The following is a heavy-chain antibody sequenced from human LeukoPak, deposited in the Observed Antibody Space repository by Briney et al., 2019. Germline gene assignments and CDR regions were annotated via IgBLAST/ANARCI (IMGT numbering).Heavy chain of an antibody. D-gene: IGHD2-2*01. CDR1: GDSVSSNSVT. J-gene: IGHJ5*02. CDR2: TYYRSTWYN. V-gene: IGHV6-1*01. CDR3: ARRLTQYDCFDP. Sequence: SQTLSLTCAISGDSVSSNSVTWNWIRQSPSRVLEWLGRTYYRSTWYNDYAVSVRGRITVNPDTSKNQFSLHLNSVTPEDTAVYYCARRLTQYDCFDPWGQGILVTVSS.